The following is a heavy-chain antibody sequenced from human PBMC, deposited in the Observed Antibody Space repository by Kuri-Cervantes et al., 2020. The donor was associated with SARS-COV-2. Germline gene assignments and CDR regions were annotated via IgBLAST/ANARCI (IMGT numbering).Heavy chain of an antibody. Sequence: SVKVSCKASGDTLNHYILNWVRQAPGQGLEWMGGISPIFGTAIYAKKFQDRVTITADESTSTTYMELSSLRSDDTAVYYCARDTGNRRLGIDSWGQGTLVTVSS. CDR3: ARDTGNRRLGIDS. D-gene: IGHD7-27*01. J-gene: IGHJ4*02. V-gene: IGHV1-69*13. CDR2: ISPIFGTA. CDR1: GDTLNHYI.